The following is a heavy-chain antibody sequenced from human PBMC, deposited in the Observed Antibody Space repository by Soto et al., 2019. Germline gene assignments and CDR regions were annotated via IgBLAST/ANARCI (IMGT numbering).Heavy chain of an antibody. V-gene: IGHV3-23*01. J-gene: IGHJ5*02. CDR1: GFTFSSYA. CDR2: ISSSGGST. Sequence: EVKLLESGGGLVPPGGSLRLSCAASGFTFSSYAMSWVRQAPGKGLAWISRISSSGGSTHSADSVKGRFTISRDNSKNTLYLQMNSLRAEDTAIYYCAKDAYCTGGSCSPAWGQGTLVTVSS. D-gene: IGHD2-15*01. CDR3: AKDAYCTGGSCSPA.